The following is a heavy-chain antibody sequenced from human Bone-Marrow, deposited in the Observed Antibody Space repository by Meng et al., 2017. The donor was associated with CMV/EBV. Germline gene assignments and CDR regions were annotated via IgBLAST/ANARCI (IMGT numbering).Heavy chain of an antibody. J-gene: IGHJ6*02. CDR2: IYSGGSA. CDR1: GFTVSRNY. V-gene: IGHV3-53*01. D-gene: IGHD3-3*01. CDR3: ARGTIFEGYYYGMDV. Sequence: GESLKISCAASGFTVSRNYMSWVRQAPGKGLEWVSVIYSGGSANYADSVKGRFTISRDNSKKTLYLQMNSLRAEDTAVYYCARGTIFEGYYYGMDVWGQGTTVTGSS.